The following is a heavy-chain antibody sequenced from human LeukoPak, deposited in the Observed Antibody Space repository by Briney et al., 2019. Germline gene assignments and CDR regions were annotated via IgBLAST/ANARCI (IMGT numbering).Heavy chain of an antibody. V-gene: IGHV1-46*01. Sequence: EASVKVSCKASGYTFTNYYIHWVRQAPGQGPEWMGIIHPRGGSARYAQRFQGRVSMTRDTSTSTVYMELSRLRSEDTAVYYCARHFDNYYDTSGNALDIWGQGTMVTV. J-gene: IGHJ3*02. CDR2: IHPRGGSA. D-gene: IGHD3-22*01. CDR1: GYTFTNYY. CDR3: ARHFDNYYDTSGNALDI.